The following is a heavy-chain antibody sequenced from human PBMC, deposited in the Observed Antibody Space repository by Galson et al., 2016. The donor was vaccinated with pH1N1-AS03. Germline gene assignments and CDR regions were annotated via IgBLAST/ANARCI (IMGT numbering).Heavy chain of an antibody. CDR3: ARRISVTGREFDS. CDR2: MYPANFDT. D-gene: IGHD6-19*01. Sequence: QSGAEVKKPGESLKISCKASAYTFANYWIVWVRQMPGKGLEWMGIMYPANFDTRYSPSFKGHVTISADTSINTAYLQWSSPRASDTAMYYCARRISVTGREFDSWGQGTLVTVSS. J-gene: IGHJ5*01. CDR1: AYTFANYW. V-gene: IGHV5-51*01.